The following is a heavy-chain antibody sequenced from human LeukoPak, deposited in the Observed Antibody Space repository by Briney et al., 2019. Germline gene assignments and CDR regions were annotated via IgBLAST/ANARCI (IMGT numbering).Heavy chain of an antibody. J-gene: IGHJ5*02. CDR1: GYTFTSYG. CDR3: ARDQDIVVVPARYNWFDP. Sequence: ASVKVSCKASGYTFTSYGISCVRQAPGQGLEWMGWISAYNGNTNYAQKLQGRVTMTTDTSTSTAYMELRSLRSDDTAVYYCARDQDIVVVPARYNWFDPWGQGTLVTVSS. CDR2: ISAYNGNT. V-gene: IGHV1-18*01. D-gene: IGHD2-2*01.